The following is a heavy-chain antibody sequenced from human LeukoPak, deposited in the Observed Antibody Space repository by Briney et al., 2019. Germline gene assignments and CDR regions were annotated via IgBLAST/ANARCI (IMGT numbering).Heavy chain of an antibody. CDR3: ARGDPFGSGPSPAYFDS. D-gene: IGHD3-10*01. Sequence: GGSLRLYCAASGFTVSSNYMSWGRQAPGKGLEWVSVIYSGGSTYYADSVKGRFTISRDNSKNTLYLQMNSLRAEDTAVYYCARGDPFGSGPSPAYFDSWGQGTLVTVSS. J-gene: IGHJ4*02. CDR1: GFTVSSNY. CDR2: IYSGGST. V-gene: IGHV3-53*01.